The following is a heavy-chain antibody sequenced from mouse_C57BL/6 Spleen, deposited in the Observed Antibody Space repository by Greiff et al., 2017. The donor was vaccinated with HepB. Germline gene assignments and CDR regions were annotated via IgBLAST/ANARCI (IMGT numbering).Heavy chain of an antibody. D-gene: IGHD1-1*01. CDR2: ISSGSSTI. Sequence: EVKVVESGGGLVKPGGSLKLSCAASGFTFSDYGMHWVRQAPEKGLEWVAYISSGSSTIYYADTVKGRITISRDNAKNTLFLQMTSLRSEDTAMYYCARRYCGSSDWYFDVWGTGTTVTVAS. CDR3: ARRYCGSSDWYFDV. CDR1: GFTFSDYG. V-gene: IGHV5-17*01. J-gene: IGHJ1*03.